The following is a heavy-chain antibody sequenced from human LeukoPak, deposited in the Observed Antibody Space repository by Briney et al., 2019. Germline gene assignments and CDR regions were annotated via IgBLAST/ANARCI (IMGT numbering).Heavy chain of an antibody. J-gene: IGHJ2*01. CDR2: ISWNSGSI. V-gene: IGHV3-9*01. Sequence: PGGSLRLSCAASGFTFDDYAMHWVRQAPGKGLEWVSGISWNSGSIGYADSVKGRFTISRDNAKSSLYLQMNSLRAEDTALYYCAKDYGSGSPYWYFDLWGRGTLVTVSS. CDR1: GFTFDDYA. CDR3: AKDYGSGSPYWYFDL. D-gene: IGHD3-10*01.